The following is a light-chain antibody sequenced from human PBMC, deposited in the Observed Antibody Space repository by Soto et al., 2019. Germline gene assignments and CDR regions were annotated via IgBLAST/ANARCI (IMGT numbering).Light chain of an antibody. CDR3: SSYTSSSTPLV. CDR1: SSDVGGYNY. V-gene: IGLV2-14*01. CDR2: DVT. J-gene: IGLJ3*02. Sequence: SVLTQPASVSGSPGQSITISCTGTSSDVGGYNYVSWYQQHPSKAPKLLIYDVTNRPSGVSNRFSGSKSGNTASLTISGLQAEDEADYYSSSYTSSSTPLVFGGGTKVTVL.